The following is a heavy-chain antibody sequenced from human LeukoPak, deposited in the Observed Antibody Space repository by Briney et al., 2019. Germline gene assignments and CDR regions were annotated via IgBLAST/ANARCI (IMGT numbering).Heavy chain of an antibody. CDR1: GFTFSSYL. CDR3: ARTVPGYFFDS. Sequence: GGSLRLSCAASGFTFSSYLMHWVRQAPGMGLVWVSRINTDGSSTSYADSVKGRFTISRDSAKNTLYLQMNSLRAEDTAVYYCARTVPGYFFDSWGQGTLVTVSS. D-gene: IGHD3-10*01. J-gene: IGHJ4*02. V-gene: IGHV3-74*01. CDR2: INTDGSST.